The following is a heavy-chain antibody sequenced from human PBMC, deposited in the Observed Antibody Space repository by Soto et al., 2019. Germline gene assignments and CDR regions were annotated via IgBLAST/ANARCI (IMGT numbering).Heavy chain of an antibody. CDR3: AKGVPGIAVAGTGYFQH. D-gene: IGHD6-19*01. J-gene: IGHJ1*01. Sequence: GGSLRLSCAASGFTFSSYTMHWVRQTPGKGLERVAVISHDGSDKYYADSVKGRFTISRDNSKNTLYLQMNSLRAEDTAVYYCAKGVPGIAVAGTGYFQHWGQGTLVTVSS. CDR1: GFTFSSYT. CDR2: ISHDGSDK. V-gene: IGHV3-30*04.